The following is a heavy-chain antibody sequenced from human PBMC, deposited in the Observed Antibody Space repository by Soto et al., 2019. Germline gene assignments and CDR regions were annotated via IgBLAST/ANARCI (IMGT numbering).Heavy chain of an antibody. D-gene: IGHD6-19*01. CDR2: INNDGSRT. CDR1: GFTFSNYW. Sequence: GGSLRLSCAGSGFTFSNYWMHWVRQAPGKGLVWVSRINNDGSRTVYADSVKGRFTISRDNARDTLYLQMNSLRAEDTAMKYCAFAVAAGLQFDYWGHGTLVTVSS. V-gene: IGHV3-74*01. J-gene: IGHJ4*01. CDR3: AFAVAAGLQFDY.